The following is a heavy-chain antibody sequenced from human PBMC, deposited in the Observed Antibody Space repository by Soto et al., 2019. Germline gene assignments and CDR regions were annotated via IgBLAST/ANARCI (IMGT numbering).Heavy chain of an antibody. D-gene: IGHD6-25*01. CDR1: YEIFTTNW. Sequence: GESLRIPCQASYEIFTTNWITGVRQLPEKGVEWVGRIDPCDSYTTCNPSLNGHVILSVDKSGKTAYIRWRSLRASDTAIYFCGSDVPSDHPDFRSQGTLVPVSA. J-gene: IGHJ4*02. V-gene: IGHV5-10-1*01. CDR3: GSDVPSDHPDF. CDR2: IDPCDSYT.